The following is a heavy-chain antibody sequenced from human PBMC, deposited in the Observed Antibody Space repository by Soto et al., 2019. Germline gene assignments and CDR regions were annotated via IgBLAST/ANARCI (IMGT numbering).Heavy chain of an antibody. Sequence: QVHLVQSGAEVKKPGASVKVSCKDSGYAFTTYGITWVRQAPGQGLEWMGWISTHNGNTNYAQKLQGTVTETRDTSTSTAYMELRRMRSGDKVVYYCTRGRYGAYWGQGALVTVSS. V-gene: IGHV1-18*01. CDR2: ISTHNGNT. J-gene: IGHJ4*02. CDR3: TRGRYGAY. CDR1: GYAFTTYG. D-gene: IGHD3-10*01.